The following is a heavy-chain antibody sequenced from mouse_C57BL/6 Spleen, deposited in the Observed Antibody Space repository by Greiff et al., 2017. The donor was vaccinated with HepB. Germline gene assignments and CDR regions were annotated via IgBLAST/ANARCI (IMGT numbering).Heavy chain of an antibody. Sequence: VQLQESGAELVKPGASVKMSCKASGYTFTTYPIEWVKQNHGKSLEWIGNFHPYNDDTKYNEKFKGKATLTLEKSSSTVYLELSRLTSDDSAVYYCARRGSPYDVFAYWGQGTLVTVSA. J-gene: IGHJ3*01. D-gene: IGHD2-12*01. CDR3: ARRGSPYDVFAY. CDR1: GYTFTTYP. V-gene: IGHV1-47*01. CDR2: FHPYNDDT.